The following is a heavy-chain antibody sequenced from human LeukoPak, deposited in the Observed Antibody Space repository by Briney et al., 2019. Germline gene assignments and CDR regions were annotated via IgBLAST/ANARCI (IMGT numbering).Heavy chain of an antibody. J-gene: IGHJ6*02. Sequence: GRSLRLSCAASGFTFRSYAMYWVRQAPGKGLEWVAVISYDGSNKYYADSVKGRFTISRDNSKNTLYLQMNSLRAEDTAVYYCARDRSGVLLWFGEPSGGMDVWGQGTTVTVSS. V-gene: IGHV3-30-3*01. CDR1: GFTFRSYA. CDR3: ARDRSGVLLWFGEPSGGMDV. D-gene: IGHD3-10*01. CDR2: ISYDGSNK.